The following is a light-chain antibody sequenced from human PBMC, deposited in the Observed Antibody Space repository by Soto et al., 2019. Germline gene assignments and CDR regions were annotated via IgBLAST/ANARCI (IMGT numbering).Light chain of an antibody. CDR2: GAS. Sequence: EKVMTQSPATLSMSPGERATLSCRASQSVSSYLAWYQQKPGQAPRLLIYGASTRATGIPARFSGSGSGTEFTLTISSLQSGDFAVYYCQQYNNWPSWTFGQGTKVDIK. V-gene: IGKV3-15*01. CDR3: QQYNNWPSWT. CDR1: QSVSSY. J-gene: IGKJ1*01.